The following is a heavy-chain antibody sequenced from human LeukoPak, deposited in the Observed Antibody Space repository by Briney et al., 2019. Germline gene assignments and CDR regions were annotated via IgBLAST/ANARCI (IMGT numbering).Heavy chain of an antibody. D-gene: IGHD4-23*01. Sequence: GGSLRLSCAASGFTFSSYWMSWVRQAPGKGLEWVANIKQDGSEKYYVDSVKGRFTISRDNAKNSLYLQMNSLRAEDTAVYYCARELETPDYGGNSDYWGQGILVTVSS. CDR1: GFTFSSYW. CDR2: IKQDGSEK. V-gene: IGHV3-7*01. CDR3: ARELETPDYGGNSDY. J-gene: IGHJ4*02.